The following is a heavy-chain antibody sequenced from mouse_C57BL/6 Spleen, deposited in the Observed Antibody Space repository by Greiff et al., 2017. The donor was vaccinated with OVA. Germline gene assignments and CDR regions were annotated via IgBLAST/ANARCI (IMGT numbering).Heavy chain of an antibody. CDR2: ISYDGSN. CDR1: GYSITSGYY. J-gene: IGHJ3*01. D-gene: IGHD2-4*01. CDR3: ARDRASGYYDYDVWFAY. Sequence: EVQLQESGPGLVKPSQSLSLTCSVTGYSITSGYYWNWIRQFPGNKLEWMGYISYDGSNNYNPSLKNRISITRDTSKNQFFLKLNSVTTEDTATYYCARDRASGYYDYDVWFAYWGQGTLVTVSA. V-gene: IGHV3-6*01.